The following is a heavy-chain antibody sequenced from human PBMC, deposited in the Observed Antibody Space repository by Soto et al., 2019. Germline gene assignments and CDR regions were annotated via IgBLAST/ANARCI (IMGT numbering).Heavy chain of an antibody. CDR1: SGTFSSYE. D-gene: IGHD6-13*01. CDR3: ARDRSPSSFSYYYGMDV. Sequence: SVEVSLKASSGTFSSYEFSWLRQPPGKGLEWMGGIIPIFGTANYAQKFQGRVTITADESTSTAYMELSSLRSEDTAVYYCARDRSPSSFSYYYGMDVWGQGTMVTVSS. CDR2: IIPIFGTA. V-gene: IGHV1-69*13. J-gene: IGHJ6*02.